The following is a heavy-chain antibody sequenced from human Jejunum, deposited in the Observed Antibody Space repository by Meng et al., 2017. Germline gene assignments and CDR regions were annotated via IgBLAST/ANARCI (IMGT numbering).Heavy chain of an antibody. D-gene: IGHD5-18*01. CDR2: FSGSTDIT. CDR3: AKVADSAMVSRNFDC. J-gene: IGHJ4*02. V-gene: IGHV3-23*04. CDR1: GFTFSNYA. Sequence: EVQLVESGGGLVQPGGSLRLSCAAHGFTFSNYAMSWVRQAPGKGLEWVSAFSGSTDITYYADSVKGRFTISRDNSKSTLYLQMNSLRAEDTAVYYCAKVADSAMVSRNFDCWGQGTLVTVSS.